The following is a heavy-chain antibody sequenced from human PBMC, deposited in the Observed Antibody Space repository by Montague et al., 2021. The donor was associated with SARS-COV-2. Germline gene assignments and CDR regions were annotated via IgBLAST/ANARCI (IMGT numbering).Heavy chain of an antibody. CDR2: IYYTGST. D-gene: IGHD2-8*01. Sequence: SETLSLTCTVSGGSISRSYWSWIRQPPGKGLEWIGYIYYTGSTDYNHSLKSRVTISVDTSKNQLSLKLNSVTAADTAVYVCAGPMFDCSNGIGNTYYYYGWVGWGQGTTVTVSS. J-gene: IGHJ6*02. CDR3: AGPMFDCSNGIGNTYYYYGWVG. CDR1: GGSISRSY. V-gene: IGHV4-59*08.